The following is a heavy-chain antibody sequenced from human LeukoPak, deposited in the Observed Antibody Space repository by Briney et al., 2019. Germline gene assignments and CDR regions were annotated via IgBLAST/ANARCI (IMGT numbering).Heavy chain of an antibody. V-gene: IGHV3-7*01. J-gene: IGHJ3*02. D-gene: IGHD3-22*01. CDR2: IKQDGSEK. Sequence: GGSLRLSCAASGFTFSSYWMSWVRQAPGKGLEWVANIKQDGSEKYYVDSVKGRFTISRDNAKNSLYLQMNSLRAEDTAVYYCASVYYYDSSGYFRGAFDIWGQGTMVTVSS. CDR3: ASVYYYDSSGYFRGAFDI. CDR1: GFTFSSYW.